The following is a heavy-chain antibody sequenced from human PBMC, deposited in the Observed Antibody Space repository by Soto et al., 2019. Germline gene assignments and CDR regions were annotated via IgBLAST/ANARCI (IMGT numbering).Heavy chain of an antibody. CDR1: GFTISSYW. D-gene: IGHD3-9*01. J-gene: IGHJ5*02. Sequence: PGGSLRLSCAASGFTISSYWMHWVRQAPGKGLVWVSRINSDESSTDYADSVKGRFTISRGNAKNTLYLQMNSLRAEDTAVYYCAKVRYFDWLLSPPTSNWFDPWGQGTLVTVSS. CDR3: AKVRYFDWLLSPPTSNWFDP. V-gene: IGHV3-74*01. CDR2: INSDESST.